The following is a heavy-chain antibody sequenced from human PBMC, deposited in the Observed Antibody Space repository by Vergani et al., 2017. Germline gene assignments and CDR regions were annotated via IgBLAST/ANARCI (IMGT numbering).Heavy chain of an antibody. CDR3: AKDLSSGYYDSSGYPLGDY. Sequence: EVQLVESGGGLVQPGGSLRLSCAASGFTVSSNYMSWVRQAPGKGLEWVSVIYSGGSTYYADSVKGRFTISRDNSKNTLYLQMNSLRAEDTAVYYCAKDLSSGYYDSSGYPLGDYWGQGTLVTVSS. D-gene: IGHD3-22*01. CDR2: IYSGGST. CDR1: GFTVSSNY. J-gene: IGHJ4*02. V-gene: IGHV3-66*02.